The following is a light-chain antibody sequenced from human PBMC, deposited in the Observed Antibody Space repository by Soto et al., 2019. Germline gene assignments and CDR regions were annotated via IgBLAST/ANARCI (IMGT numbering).Light chain of an antibody. V-gene: IGLV2-14*01. CDR2: EVS. CDR3: SSHSATSPYV. J-gene: IGLJ1*01. CDR1: SNDAGGYNY. Sequence: QSVLTQPASVSGSPGQSITISCTGTSNDAGGYNYVSWYQQQPGKAPKLIIYEVSHRPSGISNRFSGSKSGNTASLTISGLHVEDEADYYCSSHSATSPYVFGTGTKVTVL.